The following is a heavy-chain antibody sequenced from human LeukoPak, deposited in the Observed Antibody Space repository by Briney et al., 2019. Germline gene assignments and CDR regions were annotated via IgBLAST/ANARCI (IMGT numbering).Heavy chain of an antibody. D-gene: IGHD3-10*01. CDR2: INHRGST. CDR3: ARQGYYGSGSYGDFDY. V-gene: IGHV4-34*01. Sequence: SETLSLTCTVSGASFSSYYWSWIRQSPGKGLEWIGEINHRGSTTYNPSLKSRVTISADTSKKQVSLKLNSVTAADTAVYYCARQGYYGSGSYGDFDYWGQGTLVTVSS. CDR1: GASFSSYY. J-gene: IGHJ4*02.